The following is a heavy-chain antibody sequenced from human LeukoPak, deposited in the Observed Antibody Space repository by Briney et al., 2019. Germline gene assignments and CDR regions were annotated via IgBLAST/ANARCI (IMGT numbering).Heavy chain of an antibody. CDR2: IKEDGSDK. V-gene: IGHV3-7*01. CDR3: ARDLTWFDP. J-gene: IGHJ5*02. Sequence: PGGSLRLSCAASGFIFSNYWMSWVRQAPGKGLEWVANIKEDGSDKYYVDSVKGRFTISRDNAKNSLYLQMNSLRAEDTAVYYCARDLTWFDPWGQGTLVTVSS. CDR1: GFIFSNYW.